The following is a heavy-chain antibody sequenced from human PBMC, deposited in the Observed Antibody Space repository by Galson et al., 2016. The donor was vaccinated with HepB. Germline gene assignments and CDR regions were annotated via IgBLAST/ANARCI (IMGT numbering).Heavy chain of an antibody. CDR3: ARGPSDSDFGSYFDS. Sequence: SLRLSCAASGFTFSRYSMNWVRQAPGRGLEWVASISSGSTYIYYVDSVKGRFTVSRDNAKNSLYLQMNSLRARDTAVYFCARGPSDSDFGSYFDSWGQGALVTVSS. CDR1: GFTFSRYS. V-gene: IGHV3-21*01. D-gene: IGHD3-3*01. J-gene: IGHJ5*01. CDR2: ISSGSTYI.